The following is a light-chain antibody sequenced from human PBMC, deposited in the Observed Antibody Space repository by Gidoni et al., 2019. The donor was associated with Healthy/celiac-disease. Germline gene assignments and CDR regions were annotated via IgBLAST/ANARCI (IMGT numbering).Light chain of an antibody. CDR3: QQLNSYLPLT. V-gene: IGKV1-9*01. J-gene: IGKJ4*01. CDR1: QGISRY. Sequence: DIQLTQSPSFMSASVGDRVTITCRSSQGISRYLSWYQQKPGQAPKLLIYAASTLQSGVPSRFSGSGSGTEFTLTISSLQPEDFATYYCQQLNSYLPLTFGGGTKVEIK. CDR2: AAS.